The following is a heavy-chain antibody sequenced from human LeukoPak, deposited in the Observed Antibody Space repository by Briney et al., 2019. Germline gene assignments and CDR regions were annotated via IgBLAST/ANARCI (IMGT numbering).Heavy chain of an antibody. J-gene: IGHJ4*02. V-gene: IGHV3-48*03. D-gene: IGHD1-26*01. Sequence: GGSLRLSCAASGFTFSSYEMNWVRQAPGKGLEWVSYISSSGSTIYYADSVKGRFTISRDNSKNTLYLQMNSLRAEDTAVYYCANSVWSYYVFDYWGQGTLVTVSS. CDR1: GFTFSSYE. CDR3: ANSVWSYYVFDY. CDR2: ISSSGSTI.